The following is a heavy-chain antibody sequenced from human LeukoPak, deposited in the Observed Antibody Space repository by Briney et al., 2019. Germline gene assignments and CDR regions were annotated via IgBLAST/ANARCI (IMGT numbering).Heavy chain of an antibody. CDR3: ARPGYCSGGSCPRWFDP. D-gene: IGHD2-15*01. CDR2: INHSGST. J-gene: IGHJ5*02. Sequence: SETLSLTCAVYGGSFSGYYWSWIRQPPGKGLECIGEINHSGSTNYNPSLKSRVTISVDTSKNQFSLKLSSVTAADTAVYYCARPGYCSGGSCPRWFDPWGQGTLVTVSS. CDR1: GGSFSGYY. V-gene: IGHV4-34*01.